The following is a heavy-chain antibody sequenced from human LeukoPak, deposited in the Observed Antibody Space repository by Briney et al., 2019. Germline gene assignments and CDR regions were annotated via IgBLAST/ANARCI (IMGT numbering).Heavy chain of an antibody. Sequence: SETLSLTCTVSGGSISSYYWSWIRQPPGPGLGWMGYIYTSGSTNYTTSLKSRVTISVDTSTNQFSLKLSSVTAADTAVYYCARQWRDGYNFCSFEYWGQGTLVTVPS. CDR3: ARQWRDGYNFCSFEY. J-gene: IGHJ4*02. CDR1: GGSISSYY. D-gene: IGHD5-24*01. CDR2: IYTSGST. V-gene: IGHV4-4*09.